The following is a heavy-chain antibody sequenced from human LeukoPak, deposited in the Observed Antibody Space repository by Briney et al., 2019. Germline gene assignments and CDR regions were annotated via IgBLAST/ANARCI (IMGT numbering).Heavy chain of an antibody. J-gene: IGHJ3*02. CDR2: IYPGDSDT. V-gene: IGHV5-51*01. Sequence: GEPLKISCKGSGYSFTSYWIGWVRQMPGKGLEWMGIIYPGDSDTKYSPSFQGQVTISADKSISTAYLQWSSLKASDTAMYYCARLYDSSGSDDAFDIWGQGTMVTVSS. D-gene: IGHD3-22*01. CDR1: GYSFTSYW. CDR3: ARLYDSSGSDDAFDI.